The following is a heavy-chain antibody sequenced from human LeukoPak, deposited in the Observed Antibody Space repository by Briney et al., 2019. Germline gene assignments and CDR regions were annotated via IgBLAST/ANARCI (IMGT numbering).Heavy chain of an antibody. Sequence: SQTLSLTCTLCAGSINSGDYYWSWIRQPAGKGLEWIGRIYSPGTNYNYNPSLKSRVTISIDPSKNQFSLKLTSLTAADTAVYYCARGIGTSYDSSRDAFDIWGQGTMVTVSS. V-gene: IGHV4-61*02. CDR1: AGSINSGDYY. D-gene: IGHD3-22*01. CDR2: IYSPGT. J-gene: IGHJ3*02. CDR3: ARGIGTSYDSSRDAFDI.